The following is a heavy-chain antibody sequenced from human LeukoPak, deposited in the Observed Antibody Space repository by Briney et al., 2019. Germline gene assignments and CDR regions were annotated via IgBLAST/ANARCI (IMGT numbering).Heavy chain of an antibody. CDR1: GFTFSSYW. V-gene: IGHV3-7*01. CDR3: AKSLAAAKYYFDY. D-gene: IGHD6-25*01. Sequence: GGSLRLSCVASGFTFSSYWMTWVRQAPGKGLEWVANMRQDGNEKYYVDSVEGRFTISRDNAKNSLYLQMSSLRAEDTAVYYCAKSLAAAKYYFDYWGQGTLVTVSS. J-gene: IGHJ4*02. CDR2: MRQDGNEK.